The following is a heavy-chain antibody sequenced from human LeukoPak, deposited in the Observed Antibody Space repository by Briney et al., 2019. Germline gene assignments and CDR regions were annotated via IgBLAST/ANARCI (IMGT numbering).Heavy chain of an antibody. CDR2: ISAYNGNT. Sequence: GASVKVSCKASGYTFTSYGISWVRQAPGQGLEWMGWISAYNGNTNYAQKIQGRVTMTTDTSTSTAYMELRSLRSDDTAVYYCARDTANFDWYSDPTGYWGQGTLVTVSS. V-gene: IGHV1-18*01. J-gene: IGHJ4*02. D-gene: IGHD3-9*01. CDR1: GYTFTSYG. CDR3: ARDTANFDWYSDPTGY.